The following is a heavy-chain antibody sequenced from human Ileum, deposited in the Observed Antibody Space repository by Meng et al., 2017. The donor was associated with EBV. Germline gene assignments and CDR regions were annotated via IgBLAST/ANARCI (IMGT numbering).Heavy chain of an antibody. CDR2: INHSGST. Sequence: QVQLQHGGAGLLKPSETLSRTCAVYGGSFSGYYWSWIRQPPGKGLEWIGEINHSGSTNYNPSLKSRVTISVDTSKNQFSLKLSSVTAADTAVYYCARGNKVSDRGFDYWGQGTLVTVSS. J-gene: IGHJ4*02. CDR1: GGSFSGYY. CDR3: ARGNKVSDRGFDY. V-gene: IGHV4-34*01. D-gene: IGHD3-10*01.